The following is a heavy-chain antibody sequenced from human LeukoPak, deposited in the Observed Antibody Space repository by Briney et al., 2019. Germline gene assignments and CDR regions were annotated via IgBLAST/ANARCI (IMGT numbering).Heavy chain of an antibody. CDR1: GGSFGGYY. CDR3: ARGPGYSSGWYWGNWFDP. V-gene: IGHV4-34*01. Sequence: SETLSLTCAVYGGSFGGYYWSWIRQPPGKGLEWIGEINHSGSTNYNPSLKSRVTISVDTSKNQFSLKLSSVTAADTAVYYCARGPGYSSGWYWGNWFDPWGQGTLVTVSS. CDR2: INHSGST. J-gene: IGHJ5*02. D-gene: IGHD6-19*01.